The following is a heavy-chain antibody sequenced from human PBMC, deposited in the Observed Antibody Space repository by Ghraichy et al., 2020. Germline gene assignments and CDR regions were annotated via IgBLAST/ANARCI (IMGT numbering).Heavy chain of an antibody. V-gene: IGHV4-59*01. D-gene: IGHD2-2*02. J-gene: IGHJ3*02. Sequence: ESLNISCTVSGGSISSYYWSWIRQPPGKGLEWIGYIYYSGSTNYNPSLKSRVTISVDTSKNQFSLKLSSVTAADTAVYYCAREASTSCYTGTCTNAFDIWGQGTMVTVSS. CDR2: IYYSGST. CDR3: AREASTSCYTGTCTNAFDI. CDR1: GGSISSYY.